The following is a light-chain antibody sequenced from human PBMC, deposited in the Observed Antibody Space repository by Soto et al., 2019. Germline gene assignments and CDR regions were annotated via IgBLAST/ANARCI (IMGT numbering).Light chain of an antibody. CDR2: AAS. CDR1: QSISFY. Sequence: DIQMTQSPSSLSASVGDRVTITCRASQSISFYLNWYQQKPGRAPKILIYAASSLQSGVPSRFSGGGSGTDFTLTISSLQPEDFATYYCQQSYSAPPTFGQGTKLEIK. CDR3: QQSYSAPPT. V-gene: IGKV1-39*01. J-gene: IGKJ2*01.